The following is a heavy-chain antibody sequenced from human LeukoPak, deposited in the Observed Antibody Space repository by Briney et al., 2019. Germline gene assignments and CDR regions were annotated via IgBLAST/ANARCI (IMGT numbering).Heavy chain of an antibody. CDR3: ARRGGSRGWGAFDI. D-gene: IGHD6-19*01. V-gene: IGHV3-23*01. CDR2: ITGTADKT. J-gene: IGHJ3*02. Sequence: GESLRLSCAASGFTFTNYVMIWVRQAPGKGLEWVSSITGTADKTYDADSVKGRFTISRDNSKNTLSLQMSSLRVEDTAIYYCARRGGSRGWGAFDIWGQGTIVTVSS. CDR1: GFTFTNYV.